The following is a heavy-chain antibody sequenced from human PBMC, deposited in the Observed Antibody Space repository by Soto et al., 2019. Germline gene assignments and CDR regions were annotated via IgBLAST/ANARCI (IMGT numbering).Heavy chain of an antibody. CDR3: ARAHTAGYYYYGMDV. V-gene: IGHV1-18*01. CDR1: GYTLTNYG. D-gene: IGHD5-18*01. Sequence: ASVKGSLKGSGYTLTNYGINRVRQAPGQGLEWMGWISAYNGNTNYAQKLRGRVTMTTDTSTSTAYMELRSLRSDDTAVYYCARAHTAGYYYYGMDVWGQGTTVTVSS. CDR2: ISAYNGNT. J-gene: IGHJ6*02.